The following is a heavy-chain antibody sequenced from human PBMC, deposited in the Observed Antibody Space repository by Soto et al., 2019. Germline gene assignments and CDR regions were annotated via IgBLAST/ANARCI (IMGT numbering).Heavy chain of an antibody. CDR1: GYSFTSYW. D-gene: IGHD6-19*01. CDR2: IDPRDSST. V-gene: IGHV5-10-1*01. Sequence: GESLKISCKGSGYSFTSYWNSWVRQLPEKVREWMPRIDPRDSSTNYSASFQSHVTISANKSIITPYLQSSSQKASDTAMYYCARRRDGCNYYYYYGMDVWGQGTTVTVSS. CDR3: ARRRDGCNYYYYYGMDV. J-gene: IGHJ6*02.